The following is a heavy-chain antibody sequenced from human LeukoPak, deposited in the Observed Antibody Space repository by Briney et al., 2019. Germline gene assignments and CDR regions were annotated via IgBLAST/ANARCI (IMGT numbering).Heavy chain of an antibody. CDR2: INPSSGGT. Sequence: ASVKVSCKASGYTFTGYYMHWVRQAPGQGLEWMGWINPSSGGTNYAQKFQGRVTMTRDTSISTAYMELSRLRSDDTAVYYCAREAPVFQDAFDIWGQGTMVTVSS. CDR1: GYTFTGYY. D-gene: IGHD2-8*01. J-gene: IGHJ3*02. CDR3: AREAPVFQDAFDI. V-gene: IGHV1-2*02.